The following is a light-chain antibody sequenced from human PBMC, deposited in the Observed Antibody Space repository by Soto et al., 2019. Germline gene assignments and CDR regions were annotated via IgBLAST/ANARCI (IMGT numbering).Light chain of an antibody. CDR2: GAS. Sequence: EIVMTQSPVTLSVSPGERATLSCRASQSVSSNLAWYQQKPGQPPRLLISGASTRATGIPARFSGGGSGTEFTLTISSLQSEDFAVYYCQQYNNWPHTFGQGTKVDI. CDR3: QQYNNWPHT. CDR1: QSVSSN. J-gene: IGKJ2*01. V-gene: IGKV3-15*01.